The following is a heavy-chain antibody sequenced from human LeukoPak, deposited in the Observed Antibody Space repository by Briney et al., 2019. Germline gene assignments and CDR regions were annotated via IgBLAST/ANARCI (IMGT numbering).Heavy chain of an antibody. Sequence: SETLSLTCTVSGGSVSSGSYYWGWIRQPPGKGLEWIGSIYYSGSTYYNPSLKSRVTISVDTSKNQFSLKLSSVTAADTAVYYCARHLSGWYRKGWFDPWGQGTLVTVSS. CDR3: ARHLSGWYRKGWFDP. V-gene: IGHV4-39*01. D-gene: IGHD6-19*01. CDR1: GGSVSSGSYY. CDR2: IYYSGST. J-gene: IGHJ5*02.